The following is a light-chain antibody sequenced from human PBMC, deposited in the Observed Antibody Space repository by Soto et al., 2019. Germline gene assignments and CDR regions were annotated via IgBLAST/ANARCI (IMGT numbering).Light chain of an antibody. Sequence: QLVLTQPPSVSGAPGQRVTISCTGGSSNIGAGYDVHWYQQLPGTAPKLLISGNSHRPSGVPDRFSGSKSGTSASLAITGLQAEDEADYYCQSYDSSLSGYVVFGGGTKLTVL. CDR1: SSNIGAGYD. CDR3: QSYDSSLSGYVV. CDR2: GNS. J-gene: IGLJ2*01. V-gene: IGLV1-40*01.